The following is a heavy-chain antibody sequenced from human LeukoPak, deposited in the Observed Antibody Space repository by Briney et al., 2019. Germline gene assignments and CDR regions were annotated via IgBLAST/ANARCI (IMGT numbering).Heavy chain of an antibody. CDR2: ISAYNGNT. D-gene: IGHD3-22*01. Sequence: ASVKVSCKASGYTFTSYGISWVRQAPGQGLEWMGWISAYNGNTNYAQKLQGRVTMTTDTSTSTAYMELRSTTSDDTAVYYCARDYYDSSGYAFLVPFDYWGQGTLVTVSS. V-gene: IGHV1-18*01. J-gene: IGHJ4*02. CDR3: ARDYYDSSGYAFLVPFDY. CDR1: GYTFTSYG.